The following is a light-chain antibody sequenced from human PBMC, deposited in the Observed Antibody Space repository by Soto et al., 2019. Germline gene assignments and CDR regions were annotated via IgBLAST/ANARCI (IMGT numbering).Light chain of an antibody. CDR3: QQYNDRPPT. V-gene: IGKV3-15*01. CDR1: QSVSSN. J-gene: IGKJ1*01. CDR2: GAS. Sequence: EIVMTQSPATLSVSPGERATLSCRASQSVSSNLAWYQQKPGQAPRLIIYGASTRATGIPVRFSGSGSGTEFTLTISSLQSEDFAVYYCQQYNDRPPTFGQGTKV.